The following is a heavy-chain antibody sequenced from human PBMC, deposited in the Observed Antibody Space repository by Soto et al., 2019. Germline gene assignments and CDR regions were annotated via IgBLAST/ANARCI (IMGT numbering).Heavy chain of an antibody. CDR3: SRYYGGNDAFDI. J-gene: IGHJ3*02. D-gene: IGHD4-17*01. CDR1: AASISSSDYF. V-gene: IGHV4-39*01. CDR2: IYYRGST. Sequence: QLQLQEAGPGLVKPSETLSLTCTVSAASISSSDYFWGWIRQPPGKGLEWIGSIYYRGSTYYNLSLKSRVTISVDTAKNQFSLKLSSVTAADTAVYYCSRYYGGNDAFDIWGQGTMVTVSS.